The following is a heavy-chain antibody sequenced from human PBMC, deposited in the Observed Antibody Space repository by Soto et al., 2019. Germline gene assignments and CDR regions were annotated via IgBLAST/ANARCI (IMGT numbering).Heavy chain of an antibody. D-gene: IGHD3-10*01. Sequence: EVQLVESGGGLIQPGGSLRLSCAVSGFTVSNNYMSWVRQAPGKGLEGVSVIYSGGYTAYGDSVKGGFTISRDNSKNTRYLEMNGRRAAETVVYSGGAPPGGGGYWGQGTLVTVSS. CDR2: IYSGGYT. CDR3: GAPPGGGGY. CDR1: GFTVSNNY. V-gene: IGHV3-53*01. J-gene: IGHJ4*02.